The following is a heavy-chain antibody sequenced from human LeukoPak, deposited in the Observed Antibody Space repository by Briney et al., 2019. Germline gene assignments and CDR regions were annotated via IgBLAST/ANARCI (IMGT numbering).Heavy chain of an antibody. J-gene: IGHJ4*02. D-gene: IGHD3-16*02. CDR2: IYTSGGT. Sequence: SQTLSLTCTVSGDSISRGSYFWNWIRQPAGKGLEWIGHIYTSGGTNYNPSLKSRVTISVDASKNQFSLKLSSVTAADTAVYYCARHWGRYPERFDYWGQGTLVTVSS. CDR3: ARHWGRYPERFDY. V-gene: IGHV4-61*09. CDR1: GDSISRGSYF.